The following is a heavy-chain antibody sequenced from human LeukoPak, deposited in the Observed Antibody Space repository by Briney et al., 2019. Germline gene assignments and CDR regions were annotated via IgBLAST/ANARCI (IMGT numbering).Heavy chain of an antibody. D-gene: IGHD3-10*01. CDR1: GYTFTSYG. V-gene: IGHV1-18*01. Sequence: GASVKVSCKASGYTFTSYGISWVRQAPGQGLEWMGWISAYNGNTNYAQKLQGRVTMTRDTSTSTVYMELSSLRSEDTAVYYCARDFLMVRGSPIGNFDYWGQGTLVTVSS. CDR2: ISAYNGNT. J-gene: IGHJ4*02. CDR3: ARDFLMVRGSPIGNFDY.